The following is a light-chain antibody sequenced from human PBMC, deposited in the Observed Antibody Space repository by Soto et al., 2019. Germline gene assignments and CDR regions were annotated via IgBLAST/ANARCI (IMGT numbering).Light chain of an antibody. CDR2: KAS. CDR1: QSIGSW. Sequence: DIQMTQSPSTLSACVGDRVTVTCRAGQSIGSWLAWYQQKPGKAPNLLIFKASILQSGVPSRFSGSGSGTEFTLTITSLQPDDSATYYCHQYVTLPLTFGRGNKVEIK. CDR3: HQYVTLPLT. V-gene: IGKV1-5*03. J-gene: IGKJ4*01.